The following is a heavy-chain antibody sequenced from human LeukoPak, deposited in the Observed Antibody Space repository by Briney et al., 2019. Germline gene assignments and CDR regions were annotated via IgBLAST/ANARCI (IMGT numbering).Heavy chain of an antibody. CDR3: ARQSRYYDSSGYASDY. D-gene: IGHD3-22*01. CDR2: IYYSGST. V-gene: IGHV4-59*08. CDR1: GGSISSYY. Sequence: PSETLSLTCTVSGGSISSYYWSWIRQPPGKGLEWIGYIYYSGSTNYNPSLKSRVTISVDTSKNQFSLKLSSVTAADTAVYYCARQSRYYDSSGYASDYWGQGTLVTVSS. J-gene: IGHJ4*02.